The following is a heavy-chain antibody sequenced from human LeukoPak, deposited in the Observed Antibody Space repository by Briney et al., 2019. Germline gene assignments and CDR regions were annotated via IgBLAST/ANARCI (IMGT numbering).Heavy chain of an antibody. CDR1: GGSISSSSYY. CDR3: ARDSGRYCSGGSCYSSDY. CDR2: IYYSGST. Sequence: SETLSLTCTVSGGSISSSSYYWGWIRQPPGKGLEWIGSIYYSGSTYYNPSLKSRVTISVDTSKNQFSLKLSSVTAADTAVYYCARDSGRYCSGGSCYSSDYWGQGTLVTVSS. J-gene: IGHJ4*02. D-gene: IGHD2-15*01. V-gene: IGHV4-39*07.